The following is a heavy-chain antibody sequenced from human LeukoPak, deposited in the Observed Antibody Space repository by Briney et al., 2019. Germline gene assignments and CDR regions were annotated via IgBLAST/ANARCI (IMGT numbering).Heavy chain of an antibody. D-gene: IGHD2-21*01. CDR1: GFSFSTYS. J-gene: IGHJ3*02. V-gene: IGHV3-74*01. CDR3: ARVWDAFDT. CDR2: INSDGSST. Sequence: PGGSLRLSCAASGFSFSTYSMNWVRQAPGKGLVWVSRINSDGSSTSYADSVKGRFTISRDNAKNTLYLQMNSLRAEDTAVYYCARVWDAFDTWGQGTMVTVSS.